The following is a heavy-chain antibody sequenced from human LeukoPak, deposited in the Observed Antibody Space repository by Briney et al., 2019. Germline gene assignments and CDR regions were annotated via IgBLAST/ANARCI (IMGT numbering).Heavy chain of an antibody. CDR2: IRSKANSYAT. Sequence: QPGGSLRLSCAASGFTFSGSAMHWVRQASGKGLEWVGRIRSKANSYATAYAASVKGRFTISRDDSKNTAYLQMNSLKTEDTAVYYCTRQGDFFGVVIMPNYYYYMDVWGKGTTVTVSS. CDR1: GFTFSGSA. D-gene: IGHD3-3*01. CDR3: TRQGDFFGVVIMPNYYYYMDV. J-gene: IGHJ6*03. V-gene: IGHV3-73*01.